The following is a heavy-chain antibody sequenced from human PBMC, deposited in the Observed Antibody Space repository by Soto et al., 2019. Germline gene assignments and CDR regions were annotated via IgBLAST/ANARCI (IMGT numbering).Heavy chain of an antibody. J-gene: IGHJ4*02. V-gene: IGHV3-74*01. Sequence: EVQLVESGGGLVQPGGSLRLSCAASGISISGYWMHWVRQAPGKGLVWVSRINTDGSSITYAASVEGRFTISRDNAKNTLYLQMNALRAEDTAVYFCARVGGNYQNYYFDYWGQGTLVLVSS. D-gene: IGHD1-26*01. CDR3: ARVGGNYQNYYFDY. CDR1: GISISGYW. CDR2: INTDGSSI.